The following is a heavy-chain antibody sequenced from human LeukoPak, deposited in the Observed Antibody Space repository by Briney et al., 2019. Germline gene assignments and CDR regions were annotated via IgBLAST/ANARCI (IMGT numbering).Heavy chain of an antibody. CDR2: ISSSGSTI. CDR1: GFTFSSYE. Sequence: GGSLRLSCAASGFTFSSYEMNWVRQAPGKGLEWVSYISSSGSTIYYADSVKGRFTISRDNAKNSLYLQMNSLRAEDTAVYYCGSSAKWYYYDSSGHDAFDIWGQGTMVTVSS. V-gene: IGHV3-48*03. CDR3: GSSAKWYYYDSSGHDAFDI. D-gene: IGHD3-22*01. J-gene: IGHJ3*02.